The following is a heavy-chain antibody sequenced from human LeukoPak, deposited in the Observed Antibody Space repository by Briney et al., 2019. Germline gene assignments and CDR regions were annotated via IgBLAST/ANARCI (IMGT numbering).Heavy chain of an antibody. D-gene: IGHD3-10*01. CDR3: AKAILSAYGYYFDS. CDR2: ISATSSGS. V-gene: IGHV3-23*01. J-gene: IGHJ4*02. Sequence: PGGSLRLSCAAPGFTFSSYAMTWVRQAPGKGLEWVSTISATSSGSYYADSVKGRFSISRNNSDNTLFLQLNSLGAGDTAIYYCAKAILSAYGYYFDSWGQGTLVTVSS. CDR1: GFTFSSYA.